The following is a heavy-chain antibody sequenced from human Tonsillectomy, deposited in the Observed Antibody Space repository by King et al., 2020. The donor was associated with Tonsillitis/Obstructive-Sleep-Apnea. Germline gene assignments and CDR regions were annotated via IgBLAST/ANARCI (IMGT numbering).Heavy chain of an antibody. CDR2: ISAYNGNT. CDR1: GYTFTSYG. V-gene: IGHV1-18*01. Sequence: QLVQSGAEVKKPGASVKVSCKASGYTFTSYGISWVRQALGQGLEWMGWISAYNGNTNYAQKLQGRVTMTTDTSTSTAYMELRSLRSDDTAVYYCARVPWKIVVVVADGLDYWGQGTLVTVSS. J-gene: IGHJ4*02. CDR3: ARVPWKIVVVVADGLDY. D-gene: IGHD2-15*01.